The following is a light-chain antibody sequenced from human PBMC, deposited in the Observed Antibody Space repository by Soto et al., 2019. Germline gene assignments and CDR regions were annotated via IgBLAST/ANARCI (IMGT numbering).Light chain of an antibody. CDR1: QSISSW. Sequence: DIQMTQSPSILSASVGDRVTITCRASQSISSWLAWYQQKPGKAPKLLIYKASSLEGGVPSRFSGSGSGTEFTLTISSLQPDDFATYYCHQYNSFSRTFGQGTKVDI. V-gene: IGKV1-5*03. CDR2: KAS. J-gene: IGKJ1*01. CDR3: HQYNSFSRT.